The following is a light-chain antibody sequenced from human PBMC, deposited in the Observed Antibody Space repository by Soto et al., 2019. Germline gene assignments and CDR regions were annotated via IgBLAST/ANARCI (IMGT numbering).Light chain of an antibody. Sequence: QSVLTPPASVTGSTGQSITISCTRTSSDVGGYNYVSWYQQHPGKAPKLMIYDVSNRPSGVSNRFSGSKSGNTASLTISGLQAEDEADYYCSSYTSSSTLVVFGTGTKVTVL. CDR1: SSDVGGYNY. J-gene: IGLJ1*01. V-gene: IGLV2-14*01. CDR2: DVS. CDR3: SSYTSSSTLVV.